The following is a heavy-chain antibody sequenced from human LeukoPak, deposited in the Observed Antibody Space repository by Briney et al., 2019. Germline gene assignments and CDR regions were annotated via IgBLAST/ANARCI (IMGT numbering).Heavy chain of an antibody. D-gene: IGHD4-17*01. CDR2: IWYDGSNK. Sequence: GGSLRLSCAASGFTFSSYGMHWVRQAPGKGLEWVAVIWYDGSNKYYADSAKGRFTISRDNSKNTLYLQMNSLRAEDTAVYYCARGTHTVTTAAEYFQHWGQGTLVTVSS. CDR1: GFTFSSYG. V-gene: IGHV3-33*01. CDR3: ARGTHTVTTAAEYFQH. J-gene: IGHJ1*01.